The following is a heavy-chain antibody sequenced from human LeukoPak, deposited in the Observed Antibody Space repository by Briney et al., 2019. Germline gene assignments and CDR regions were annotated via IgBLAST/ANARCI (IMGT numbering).Heavy chain of an antibody. V-gene: IGHV3-23*01. CDR1: GFTFSSYA. CDR2: ISGSGGST. CDR3: AKDRYSSSWYNWFDP. J-gene: IGHJ5*02. Sequence: GASLRLSCAASGFTFSSYAMSWVRQAPGKGLEWVSAISGSGGSTYYADSVKGRFTISRDNSKNTLYLQMNSLRAEDTALYYCAKDRYSSSWYNWFDPWGQGTLVTVSS. D-gene: IGHD6-13*01.